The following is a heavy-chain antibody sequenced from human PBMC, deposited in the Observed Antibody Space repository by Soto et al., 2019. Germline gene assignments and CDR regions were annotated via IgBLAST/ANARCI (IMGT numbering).Heavy chain of an antibody. CDR1: GGSFSGYY. Sequence: QVQLQQWGAGLLKPSETLSLTCAVYGGSFSGYYWSWIRQPPGKGLEWIGEINHSGSTNYNPSLKSRGTISVDTSKNQFSLRLSSVTAADTAVYYCARGRIQYYDSSGYSHWGQGTLVTVSS. J-gene: IGHJ4*02. CDR2: INHSGST. CDR3: ARGRIQYYDSSGYSH. D-gene: IGHD3-22*01. V-gene: IGHV4-34*01.